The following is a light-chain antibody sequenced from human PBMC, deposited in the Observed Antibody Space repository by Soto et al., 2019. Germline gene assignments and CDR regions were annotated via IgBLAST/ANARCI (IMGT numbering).Light chain of an antibody. Sequence: DIVLTQSPDTLSLSPGERATLSCRASEPVRNTFLAWYQQKPGQAPRLLIYGASSRAIGIPDRFSGSGSGADFTLTISRLEPEDFALYFCQQYADSPLTFGGGYKVEIK. CDR2: GAS. CDR3: QQYADSPLT. J-gene: IGKJ4*01. V-gene: IGKV3-20*01. CDR1: EPVRNTF.